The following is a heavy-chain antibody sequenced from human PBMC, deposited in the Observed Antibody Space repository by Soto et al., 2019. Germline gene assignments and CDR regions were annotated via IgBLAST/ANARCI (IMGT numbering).Heavy chain of an antibody. V-gene: IGHV3-21*01. Sequence: GGSLRLSCAASGFTFSSYSMNWVRQAPGKGLEWVSSISSSSSYIYYADSVKGRFTISRDNAKNSLYLQMNSLRAEDTAVYYCARDIVVVPAAISQYGMDVWGQGTTVTV. CDR1: GFTFSSYS. J-gene: IGHJ6*02. D-gene: IGHD2-2*02. CDR2: ISSSSSYI. CDR3: ARDIVVVPAAISQYGMDV.